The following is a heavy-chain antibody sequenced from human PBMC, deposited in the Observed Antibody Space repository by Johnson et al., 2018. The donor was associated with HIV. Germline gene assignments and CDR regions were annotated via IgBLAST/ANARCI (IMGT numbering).Heavy chain of an antibody. CDR2: ISSSGSTL. CDR1: GFTFSSYG. CDR3: ARMGGHHGFDV. J-gene: IGHJ3*01. D-gene: IGHD3-16*01. Sequence: MLLVESGGGVVQPGRSLRLSCAASGFTFSSYGMHWVRQAPGKGLEWVSYISSSGSTLYYADSVKGRFTISRDNAKNSLYLQMNSLRAEDTALYYCARMGGHHGFDVWGQGTVVTVSS. V-gene: IGHV3-48*04.